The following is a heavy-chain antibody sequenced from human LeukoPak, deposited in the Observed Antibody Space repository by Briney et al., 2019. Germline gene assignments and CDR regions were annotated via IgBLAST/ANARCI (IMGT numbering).Heavy chain of an antibody. V-gene: IGHV4-4*07. J-gene: IGHJ4*02. CDR3: ARLRLVGATYYFDY. Sequence: PGGSLRLSCAASGFTFSDYYMSWIRQPAGKGLEWIGRIYTSGSTNYNPSLKSRVTISVDTSKNQFSLKLSSVTAADTAVYYCARLRLVGATYYFDYWGQGTLVTVSS. CDR2: IYTSGST. CDR1: GFTFSDYY. D-gene: IGHD1-26*01.